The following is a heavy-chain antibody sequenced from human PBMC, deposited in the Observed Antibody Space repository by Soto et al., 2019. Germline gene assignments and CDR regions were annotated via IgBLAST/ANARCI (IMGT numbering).Heavy chain of an antibody. CDR2: IYWNDDK. J-gene: IGHJ6*02. CDR1: GFSLSTSGVG. Sequence: SGPAGEPTQTLTLTCTFSGFSLSTSGVGVGWIRQPPGKALEWLALIYWNDDKRYSPSLKSRLTITKDTSKNQVVLTMTNMDPVDTATYYCAHRDSSSWDYYYYYGMDVWGQGTTVTVS. CDR3: AHRDSSSWDYYYYYGMDV. V-gene: IGHV2-5*01. D-gene: IGHD6-13*01.